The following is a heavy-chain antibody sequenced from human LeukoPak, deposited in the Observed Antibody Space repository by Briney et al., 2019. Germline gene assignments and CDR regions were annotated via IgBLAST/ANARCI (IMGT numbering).Heavy chain of an antibody. D-gene: IGHD3/OR15-3a*01. CDR3: ARQTGSGLFILP. Sequence: SETLSLTCTVSGVSINSSNSYWGWIRQPPGKGLEWIGSIYYSGNTYYNASLKSQVSVSIDTSKNQFSLRLTSVTAADTAVYYCARQTGSGLFILPGGQGTLVTVSS. J-gene: IGHJ4*02. V-gene: IGHV4-39*01. CDR1: GVSINSSNSY. CDR2: IYYSGNT.